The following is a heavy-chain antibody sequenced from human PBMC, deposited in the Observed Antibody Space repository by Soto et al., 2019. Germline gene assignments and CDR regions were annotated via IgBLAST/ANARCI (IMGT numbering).Heavy chain of an antibody. J-gene: IGHJ1*01. D-gene: IGHD2-21*01. Sequence: QVQLVQSGAEVKKPGASVKVSCKASGYTFTIYGIAWVRQAPGQGLQWMGWISTYNANTNYGQKFQGRVTMTTDTSTSTAYMELRSLRSDDTAVYYCARHNAEYFQLWGQGTLVTVSS. CDR1: GYTFTIYG. CDR3: ARHNAEYFQL. CDR2: ISTYNANT. V-gene: IGHV1-18*01.